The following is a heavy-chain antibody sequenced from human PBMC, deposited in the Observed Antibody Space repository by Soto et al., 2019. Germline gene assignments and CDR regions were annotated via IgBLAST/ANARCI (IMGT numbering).Heavy chain of an antibody. CDR1: GGTFSSYT. D-gene: IGHD2-2*01. Sequence: QVQLVQSGAEVKKPGSSVKVSCKASGGTFSSYTISWVRQAPGQGLEWMGRIIPILGIANYAQKFQGRVTITADKSTSTAYMELSSLRSEDTAVYYCARGEVPAAIRPLNLQWGVWGQGTTVTVSS. CDR3: ARGEVPAAIRPLNLQWGV. J-gene: IGHJ6*02. CDR2: IIPILGIA. V-gene: IGHV1-69*02.